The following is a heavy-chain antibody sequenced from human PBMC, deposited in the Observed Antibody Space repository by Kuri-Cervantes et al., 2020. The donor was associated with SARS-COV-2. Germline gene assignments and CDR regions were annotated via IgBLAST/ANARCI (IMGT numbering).Heavy chain of an antibody. V-gene: IGHV4-38-2*02. CDR1: GYSISSGYY. D-gene: IGHD3-9*01. J-gene: IGHJ5*02. CDR3: AKDSFQGYNDWGLDVLGNWFDP. CDR2: IYHSGST. Sequence: SETLSLTCAVSGYSISSGYYWGWIRQPPGKGLEWIGSIYHSGSTYYNPSLKSRVTISVDTSKNQFSLKLSSVTAADTAVYYCAKDSFQGYNDWGLDVLGNWFDPWGQGTLVTVSS.